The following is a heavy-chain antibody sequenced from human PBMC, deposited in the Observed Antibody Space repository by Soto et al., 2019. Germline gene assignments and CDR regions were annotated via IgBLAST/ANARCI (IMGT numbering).Heavy chain of an antibody. D-gene: IGHD6-19*01. CDR3: ARGDSSGWTYWYFDL. J-gene: IGHJ2*01. V-gene: IGHV3-23*01. Sequence: EVQLLESGGGLVQPGGSLRLSCGASGFTFSGYAMSWVRQAPGKGLEWVSIITGSGGITYYADSVKGRFTISRDNPMNTLYLQMNSLRAEDTAVYYCARGDSSGWTYWYFDLWGRGTLATVSS. CDR2: ITGSGGIT. CDR1: GFTFSGYA.